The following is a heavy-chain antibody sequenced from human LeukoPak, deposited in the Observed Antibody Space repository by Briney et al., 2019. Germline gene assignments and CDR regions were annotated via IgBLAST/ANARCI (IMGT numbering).Heavy chain of an antibody. CDR1: GFTVSSNY. J-gene: IGHJ6*02. Sequence: RGSLRLSCAASGFTVSSNYMSWVRQAPGKGLEWVSVIYSGGSTYYADSVKGRFTISRDNSKNTLYLQMNSLRAEDTAVYYCARDGVELRHGMDVWGQGTTVTVSS. D-gene: IGHD3-3*01. CDR2: IYSGGST. V-gene: IGHV3-66*01. CDR3: ARDGVELRHGMDV.